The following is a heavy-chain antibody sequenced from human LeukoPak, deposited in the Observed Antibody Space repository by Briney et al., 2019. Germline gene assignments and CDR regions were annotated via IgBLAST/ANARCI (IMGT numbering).Heavy chain of an antibody. CDR2: IYPGDSDT. J-gene: IGHJ4*02. D-gene: IGHD2-2*01. CDR3: TRQSQYCSTGTCYGID. Sequence: GESLKISCKGSGCRFPAYWIGWVRQMPGKGLEWMGIIYPGDSDTRYSPSFQGQVTISADKSTSTAYLQWSSLQASDTAIYYCTRQSQYCSTGTCYGIDWGQGTLVAVSS. CDR1: GCRFPAYW. V-gene: IGHV5-51*01.